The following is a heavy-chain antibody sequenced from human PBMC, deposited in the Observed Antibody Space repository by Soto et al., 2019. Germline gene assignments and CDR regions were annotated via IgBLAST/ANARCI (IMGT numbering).Heavy chain of an antibody. CDR3: AKGYYYGSGSRNWFDH. J-gene: IGHJ5*02. CDR2: ISGSGGST. V-gene: IGHV3-23*01. CDR1: GLTFSNYA. D-gene: IGHD3-10*01. Sequence: EVQVLESGGGLVQPGGSLRLSCAASGLTFSNYAMSWVRQAPGKGLEWVSVISGSGGSTNYADFVKGRFTISRDNSKNTLYLQMNSLRAEDTAVYFCAKGYYYGSGSRNWFDHWGQGTLVTVSS.